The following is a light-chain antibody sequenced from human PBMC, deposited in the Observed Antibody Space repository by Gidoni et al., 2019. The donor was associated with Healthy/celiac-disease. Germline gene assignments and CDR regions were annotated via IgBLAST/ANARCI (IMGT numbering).Light chain of an antibody. V-gene: IGKV1-5*03. J-gene: IGKJ4*01. CDR2: KAS. Sequence: DIQMTQSPSTLSASVGDRVTITCRVSQSISSWLAWYQQKPGNAPKLLIYKASSVESGVPSRFSGSGSGTEFTLTISSLQPDDFATYYCQQYNSYPLTFGGGTKVEIK. CDR3: QQYNSYPLT. CDR1: QSISSW.